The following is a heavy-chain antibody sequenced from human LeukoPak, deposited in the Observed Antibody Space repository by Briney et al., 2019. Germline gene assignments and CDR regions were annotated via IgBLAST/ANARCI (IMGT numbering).Heavy chain of an antibody. CDR3: ARVSGYCSSTSCYTSPPDY. J-gene: IGHJ4*02. CDR1: GYTFTSYG. CDR2: ISAYNGNT. D-gene: IGHD2-2*03. Sequence: ASVKVSCKASGYTFTSYGISWVRQAPGQGLEWMGWISAYNGNTNYAQKLQGRVTMTTDTSTSTAYMELRSLRSDDTAVYYCARVSGYCSSTSCYTSPPDYWGQGTLVTVSS. V-gene: IGHV1-18*01.